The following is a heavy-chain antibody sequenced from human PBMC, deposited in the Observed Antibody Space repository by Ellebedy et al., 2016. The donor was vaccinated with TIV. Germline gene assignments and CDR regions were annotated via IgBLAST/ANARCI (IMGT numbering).Heavy chain of an antibody. J-gene: IGHJ5*02. V-gene: IGHV7-4-1*02. CDR2: INTNTGNP. CDR3: ARSLRGSYYGDWFDP. D-gene: IGHD1-26*01. Sequence: AASVKVSCKASGYTFTSYAMKCVRQAPGQGLEWMGWINTNTGNPTYAQGFTGRFVFSLDTSVSTAYLQISSLKAEDTAVYYCARSLRGSYYGDWFDPWGQGTLVTVSS. CDR1: GYTFTSYA.